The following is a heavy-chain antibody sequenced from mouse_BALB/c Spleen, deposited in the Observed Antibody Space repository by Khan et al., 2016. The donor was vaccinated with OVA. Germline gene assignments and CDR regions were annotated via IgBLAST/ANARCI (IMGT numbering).Heavy chain of an antibody. V-gene: IGHV14-3*02. CDR2: IDPAYGDT. J-gene: IGHJ3*01. Sequence: VQLKESGAELVKPGASVKLSCTGSGFTIKDTYMHWMNQRPDQGLEWIGRIDPAYGDTKYGPKFQDKATLTADTSSHTAYLQLSSLTSEDTAVYFFATLYGNPFAYWGQGTLVSVS. CDR1: GFTIKDTY. D-gene: IGHD2-1*01. CDR3: ATLYGNPFAY.